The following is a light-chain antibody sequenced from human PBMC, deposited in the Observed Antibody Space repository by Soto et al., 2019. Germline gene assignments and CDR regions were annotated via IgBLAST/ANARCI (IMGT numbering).Light chain of an antibody. V-gene: IGKV3-11*01. CDR2: DAS. J-gene: IGKJ2*01. Sequence: EIVLTQSPATLSLSLGERATLSCRASQSVGDYLAWYQQQPGQPPRLLISDASNSAAGIPARFSGSGSGKAFTLTISRLEPEDFAVYYCQQRGNLYTFGQGTKLEIK. CDR1: QSVGDY. CDR3: QQRGNLYT.